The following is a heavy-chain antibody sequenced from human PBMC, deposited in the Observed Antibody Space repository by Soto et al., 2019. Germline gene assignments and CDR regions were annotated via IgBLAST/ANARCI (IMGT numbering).Heavy chain of an antibody. CDR2: ISGSGGST. V-gene: IGHV3-23*01. J-gene: IGHJ3*02. Sequence: GGSLRLSCAASGFTFSSYAMSWVRQAPGKGLEWVSAISGSGGSTYYADSVKGRFTISRDNSKNTLYLQMNSLRAEDTAVYYCAKDTYSSGWYTVENAFDIWGQGTMVTVSS. CDR1: GFTFSSYA. D-gene: IGHD6-19*01. CDR3: AKDTYSSGWYTVENAFDI.